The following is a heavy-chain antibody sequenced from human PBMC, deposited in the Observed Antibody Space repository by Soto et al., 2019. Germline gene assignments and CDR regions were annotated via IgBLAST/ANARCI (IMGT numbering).Heavy chain of an antibody. CDR2: IYWDDDK. CDR3: VHRRVTALFDF. V-gene: IGHV2-5*02. Sequence: QITLKESGPPLVKPTQTLTLTCTFSGFSLSTSGVGVGWVRQPPGKALEWLALIYWDDDKRYSPSLKSRLTITKYTSKNQVVLTMTNMDPVDTATYFCVHRRVTALFDFWGQGTLVTVSS. D-gene: IGHD2-21*02. CDR1: GFSLSTSGVG. J-gene: IGHJ4*02.